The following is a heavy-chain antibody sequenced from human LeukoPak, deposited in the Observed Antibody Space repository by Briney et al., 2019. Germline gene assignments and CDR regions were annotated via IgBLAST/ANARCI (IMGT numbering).Heavy chain of an antibody. D-gene: IGHD3-22*01. CDR3: ARAYYDTPNAFDI. CDR1: GYTFTAYY. V-gene: IGHV1-2*02. CDR2: INPYSAAT. Sequence: ASVKVSCKASGYTFTAYYIHWVRQAPGQGLEWMGWINPYSAATKYAENFQGRVTMTRDTSISTAYMELSRLRSDDTAVYYCARAYYDTPNAFDIWGQGTMVTVSS. J-gene: IGHJ3*02.